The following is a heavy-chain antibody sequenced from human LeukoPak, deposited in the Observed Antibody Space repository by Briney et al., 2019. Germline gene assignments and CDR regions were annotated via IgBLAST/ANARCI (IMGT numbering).Heavy chain of an antibody. Sequence: SEALSLTCTVSSGSISNGGYYWVWVRQPPGKGLEWIGSIYYSGTSYYNPSLTSRVTISVDTSKNQFSLKLSSVTAADTAVYYCARAVMVAVAGGRFDYWGQGTLVTVSS. CDR2: IYYSGTS. V-gene: IGHV4-39*07. J-gene: IGHJ4*02. CDR3: ARAVMVAVAGGRFDY. D-gene: IGHD6-19*01. CDR1: SGSISNGGYY.